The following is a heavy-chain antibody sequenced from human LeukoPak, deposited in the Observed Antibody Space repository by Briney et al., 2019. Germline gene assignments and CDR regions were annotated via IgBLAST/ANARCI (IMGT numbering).Heavy chain of an antibody. Sequence: SGGSLRLSCAASGFTFSGSAMHWVRQASGKGLELVGRIRSKANSYATAYAASVKGRFTISRDDSKNTAYLQMNSLRAEDTAVYYCAKVPFIAAAVNWFDPWGQGTLVTVSS. CDR1: GFTFSGSA. D-gene: IGHD6-13*01. J-gene: IGHJ5*02. CDR3: AKVPFIAAAVNWFDP. CDR2: IRSKANSYAT. V-gene: IGHV3-73*01.